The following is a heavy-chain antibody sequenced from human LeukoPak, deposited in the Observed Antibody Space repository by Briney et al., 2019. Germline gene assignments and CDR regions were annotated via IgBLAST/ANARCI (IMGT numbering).Heavy chain of an antibody. CDR1: GDSLTSGSRY. CDR3: AREIRLAYYGFWSGPRYYYYYMDV. J-gene: IGHJ6*03. D-gene: IGHD3-3*01. Sequence: SQTLSLTCTVSGDSLTSGSRYWSWIRQPAGKGLEWIGHFYSSTRTTYNPSLESRVTISGDTAKNQFSLKLDSVTAADTAVYYCAREIRLAYYGFWSGPRYYYYYMDVWGKGTTVTVSS. CDR2: FYSSTRT. V-gene: IGHV4-61*09.